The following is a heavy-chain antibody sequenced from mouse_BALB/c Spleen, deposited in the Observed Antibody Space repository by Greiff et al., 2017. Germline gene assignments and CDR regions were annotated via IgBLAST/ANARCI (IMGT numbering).Heavy chain of an antibody. CDR2: ISSGGST. Sequence: EVMLVESGGGLVKPGGSLKLSCAASGFTFSSYAMSWVRQTPEKRLEWVASISSGGSTYYPDSVKGRFTISRDNARNILYLQMSSLRSEDTAMYYCARATTAFDYWGQGTTLTVSS. V-gene: IGHV5-6-5*01. CDR3: ARATTAFDY. J-gene: IGHJ2*01. D-gene: IGHD1-2*01. CDR1: GFTFSSYA.